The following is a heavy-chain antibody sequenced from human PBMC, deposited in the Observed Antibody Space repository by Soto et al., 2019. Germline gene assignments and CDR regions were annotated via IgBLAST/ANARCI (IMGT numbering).Heavy chain of an antibody. J-gene: IGHJ6*02. Sequence: GASVKVSCKTSGGTFNSYAISWVRQAPGQGLEWMGGIVPLFRTTNYAQKFQGRVTITTDTSTYTVYMELSRLRSGDTAAYYCARGGDSNTWSNLVVRSSLDVWGQGTTVTVSS. CDR2: IVPLFRTT. CDR3: ARGGDSNTWSNLVVRSSLDV. D-gene: IGHD2-21*01. CDR1: GGTFNSYA. V-gene: IGHV1-69*05.